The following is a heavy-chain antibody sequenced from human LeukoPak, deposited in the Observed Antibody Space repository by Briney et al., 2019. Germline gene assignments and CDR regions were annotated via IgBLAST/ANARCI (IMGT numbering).Heavy chain of an antibody. CDR2: IMPLFAAA. J-gene: IGHJ4*02. CDR3: ASHYYYDTFTYYERAPG. D-gene: IGHD3-22*01. CDR1: GYTLTELS. V-gene: IGHV1-69*05. Sequence: SVKVSCKVSGYTLTELSMHWVRQAPGQGLEWMGGIMPLFAAADYAQNFQGRVTITTDESTSTVYMELSRLRSEDTALYYCASHYYYDTFTYYERAPGWGQGTLVTVSS.